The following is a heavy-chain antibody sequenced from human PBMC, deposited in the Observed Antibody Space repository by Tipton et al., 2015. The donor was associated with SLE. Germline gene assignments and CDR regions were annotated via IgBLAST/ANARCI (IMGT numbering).Heavy chain of an antibody. J-gene: IGHJ4*02. CDR1: GFTFSTYW. V-gene: IGHV3-7*01. D-gene: IGHD2-21*02. CDR2: INTDGSGR. CDR3: ADVGDLAP. Sequence: SLRLSCAASGFTFSTYWMSWVRQTPGKGLEWVASINTDGSGRYYVDSVKGRFTISRDNAKKSLYLQMNSLRVEDTAMYYCADVGDLAPWGQGTLVTVSS.